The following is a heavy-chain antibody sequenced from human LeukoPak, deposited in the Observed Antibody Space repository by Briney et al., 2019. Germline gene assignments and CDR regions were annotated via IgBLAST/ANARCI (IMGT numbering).Heavy chain of an antibody. V-gene: IGHV1-24*01. D-gene: IGHD5-24*01. Sequence: GASVKVSCKVSGYTLTELSMHWVRQAPGKGLEWMGGFDPEDGETIYAQKFQGRVTMTEDTSTDTAYMELSSLRSEDTAVYYCATDPRDGYNTDYWGQGTLVTVSS. CDR2: FDPEDGET. CDR1: GYTLTELS. J-gene: IGHJ4*02. CDR3: ATDPRDGYNTDY.